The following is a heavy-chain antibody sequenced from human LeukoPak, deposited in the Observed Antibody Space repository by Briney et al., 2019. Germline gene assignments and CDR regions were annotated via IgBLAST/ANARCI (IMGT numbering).Heavy chain of an antibody. Sequence: PSETLSLTCTVSGGSISSGSYHWSWIRQPAGKGLEWIGRIYTSGSTNYNPSLKSRVTISVDTSKNQFSLKLSSVTAADTAVYYCARAIAAAGTVDVWGKGTTVTVSS. CDR1: GGSISSGSYH. V-gene: IGHV4-61*02. J-gene: IGHJ6*04. CDR3: ARAIAAAGTVDV. D-gene: IGHD6-13*01. CDR2: IYTSGST.